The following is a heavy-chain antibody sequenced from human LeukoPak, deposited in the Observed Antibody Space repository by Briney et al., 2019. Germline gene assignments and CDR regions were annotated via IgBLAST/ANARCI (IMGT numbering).Heavy chain of an antibody. J-gene: IGHJ4*02. CDR3: ARSTSSTDPGRFDY. D-gene: IGHD2-2*01. V-gene: IGHV3-30-3*01. Sequence: GGSLRLSCAASGFTFSSYAMHWVRQAPGKGLEWVAVISYDGSNKYYADSVKGRFTISRDNSKNTLYLQMNSLRAEDTAVYYCARSTSSTDPGRFDYWGQGTLVTVSS. CDR2: ISYDGSNK. CDR1: GFTFSSYA.